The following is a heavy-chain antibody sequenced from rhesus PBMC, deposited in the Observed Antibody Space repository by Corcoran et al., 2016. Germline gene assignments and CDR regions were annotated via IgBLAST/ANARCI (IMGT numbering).Heavy chain of an antibody. V-gene: IGHV4-106*01. D-gene: IGHD5-30*01. J-gene: IGHJ4*01. CDR3: ARARWIQWVQTPPDD. Sequence: QVQLQASGPGLVKPSETLFLTCAVAGGSIRDDNYWSWIRQPKGEGQEWIGYIYGSGGGTNYNPSLQNRGTISIDTSKNQFSLKLSSVTAADTSVYYCARARWIQWVQTPPDDWGQGVLVTVSS. CDR2: IYGSGGGT. CDR1: GGSIRDDNY.